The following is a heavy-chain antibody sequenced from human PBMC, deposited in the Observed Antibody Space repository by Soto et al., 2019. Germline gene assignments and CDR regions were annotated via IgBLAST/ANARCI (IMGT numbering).Heavy chain of an antibody. CDR1: GFTFSSYW. Sequence: GGSLRLSCAASGFTFSSYWMHWVRQAPGKGLVWVSRINSDGSSTSYADSVKGRFTISRDNAKNTLYLQMNSLRAEDTAVYYCARDGDYDFWSGPTDTNYYMDVWGKGTTVTVSS. D-gene: IGHD3-3*01. V-gene: IGHV3-74*01. J-gene: IGHJ6*03. CDR2: INSDGSST. CDR3: ARDGDYDFWSGPTDTNYYMDV.